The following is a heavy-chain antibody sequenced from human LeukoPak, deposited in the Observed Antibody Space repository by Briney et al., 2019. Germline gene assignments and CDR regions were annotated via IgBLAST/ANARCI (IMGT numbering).Heavy chain of an antibody. CDR1: GGSISGYY. V-gene: IGHV4-59*01. J-gene: IGHJ4*02. D-gene: IGHD6-19*01. CDR2: ISYSGST. Sequence: KLSETLSLTCTVSGGSISGYYWTWIRQPPGKGLEWIGYISYSGSTNYNPSLKSRVTISVDTSKNQFSLKLTSVTAADTALYYCARIAVAAQGLFDYWGQGTLVTVSS. CDR3: ARIAVAAQGLFDY.